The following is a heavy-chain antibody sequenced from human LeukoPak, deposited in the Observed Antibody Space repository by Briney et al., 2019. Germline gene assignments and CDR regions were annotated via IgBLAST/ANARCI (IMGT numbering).Heavy chain of an antibody. CDR2: INHSGST. CDR3: ARGWGRRPRVQWLVRVPHDAFDI. J-gene: IGHJ3*02. CDR1: GGSFSGYY. D-gene: IGHD6-19*01. V-gene: IGHV4-34*01. Sequence: SETLSLTCAVYGGSFSGYYWSWIRQPPGKGLEWIGEINHSGSTNYNPSLKSRVTISVDTSKNQFSLKLSSVTAADTAVYYCARGWGRRPRVQWLVRVPHDAFDIWGQGTMVTVSS.